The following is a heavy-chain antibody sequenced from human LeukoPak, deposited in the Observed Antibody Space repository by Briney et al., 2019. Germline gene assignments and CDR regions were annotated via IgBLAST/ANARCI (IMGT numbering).Heavy chain of an antibody. CDR3: ASGSVVVPAATGRDDWFDP. J-gene: IGHJ5*02. CDR1: GGTFSSYA. D-gene: IGHD2-2*01. Sequence: ASVKVSCKASGGTFSSYAISWVRQAPGQGLEWMGWINPNSGGTNYAQKFQGRVTMTRDTSISTAYMELSRLRSDDTAVYYCASGSVVVPAATGRDDWFDPWGQGTLVTVSS. CDR2: INPNSGGT. V-gene: IGHV1-2*02.